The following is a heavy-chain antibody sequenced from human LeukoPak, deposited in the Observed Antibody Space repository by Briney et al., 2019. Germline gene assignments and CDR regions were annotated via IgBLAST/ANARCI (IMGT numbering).Heavy chain of an antibody. J-gene: IGHJ6*02. CDR1: GFTFSTYG. Sequence: SGGSLRLSCAASGFTFSTYGMHWVRQAPGKGLEWVAVIYYDGSDSYYGDSVKGRFTISRDNSKNTLYLQMNSLRAEDTAVYYCARDIVVAAATPGFYYYGMDVWGQGTTVTVSS. CDR2: IYYDGSDS. V-gene: IGHV3-33*01. D-gene: IGHD2-15*01. CDR3: ARDIVVAAATPGFYYYGMDV.